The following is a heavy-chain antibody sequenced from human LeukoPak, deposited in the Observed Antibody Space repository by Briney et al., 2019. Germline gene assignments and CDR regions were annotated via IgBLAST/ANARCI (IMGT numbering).Heavy chain of an antibody. D-gene: IGHD3-3*01. CDR1: GGTFNIYA. CDR2: INPNSGGT. CDR3: ATHPNYDFWSGYSEATYYFDY. V-gene: IGHV1-2*02. J-gene: IGHJ4*02. Sequence: ASVKVSCKASGGTFNIYAINWVRQAPGQGLEWMGWINPNSGGTNYAQKFQGRVTMTRDTSISTAYMELSRLRSDDTAVYYCATHPNYDFWSGYSEATYYFDYWGQGTLVTVSS.